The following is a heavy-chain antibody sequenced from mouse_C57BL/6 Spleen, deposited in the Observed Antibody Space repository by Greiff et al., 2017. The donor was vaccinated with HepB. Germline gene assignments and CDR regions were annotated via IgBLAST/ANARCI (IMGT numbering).Heavy chain of an antibody. CDR2: SRNKANDYTT. CDR1: GFTFSDFY. V-gene: IGHV7-1*01. CDR3: ARDAGARMDY. Sequence: EVKLVESGGGLVQSGRSLRLSCATSGFTFSDFYMEWVRQAPGKGLEWIAASRNKANDYTTEYSASVKGRFIVSRDTSQSILYLQMNALRAEDTAIYYCARDAGARMDYWGQGTSVTVSS. J-gene: IGHJ4*01.